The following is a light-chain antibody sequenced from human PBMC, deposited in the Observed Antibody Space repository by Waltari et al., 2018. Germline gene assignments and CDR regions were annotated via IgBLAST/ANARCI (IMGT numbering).Light chain of an antibody. CDR2: DVT. J-gene: IGLJ1*01. CDR1: SSDVGGYNF. V-gene: IGLV2-14*03. Sequence: QSALTQPASVSGSPGQSITISCPGTSSDVGGYNFVSWYQQHPGKAPKLMIYDVTNRPSGVSSRFSGSKAGNTASLTISGLQVEDEADYYCSSFANSDPRHVFGTGTKVTVL. CDR3: SSFANSDPRHV.